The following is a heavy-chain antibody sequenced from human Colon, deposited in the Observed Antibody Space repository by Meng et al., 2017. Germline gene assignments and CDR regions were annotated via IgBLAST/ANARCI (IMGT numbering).Heavy chain of an antibody. CDR2: ISVDGTAT. CDR3: ARSGYHNGYDY. J-gene: IGHJ4*02. CDR1: GCTLSAHG. D-gene: IGHD6-25*01. Sequence: VQLVGVGGVVVQTGRALRLSGAASGCTLSAHGLHGVRQAPGKGLVGIAIISVDGTATTYADSVKGRFTISRDNDKNQLYLQMNSMRAEDAAVYYCARSGYHNGYDYWGQGPLVTVSS. V-gene: IGHV3-74*02.